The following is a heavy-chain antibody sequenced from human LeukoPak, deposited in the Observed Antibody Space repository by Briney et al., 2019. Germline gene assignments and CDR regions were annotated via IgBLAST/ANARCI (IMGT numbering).Heavy chain of an antibody. CDR1: GFTFSSYG. CDR3: AKAVGGSGSYYSPFDY. V-gene: IGHV3-30*02. Sequence: PGGSLRLSCAASGFTFSSYGMHWVRQAPGKGLEWVAFIRYDGSNKYYADSVKGRFTISRDNSKNTLYLQMNSLRAEDTAVHYCAKAVGGSGSYYSPFDYWGQGTLVTVSS. D-gene: IGHD3-10*01. CDR2: IRYDGSNK. J-gene: IGHJ4*02.